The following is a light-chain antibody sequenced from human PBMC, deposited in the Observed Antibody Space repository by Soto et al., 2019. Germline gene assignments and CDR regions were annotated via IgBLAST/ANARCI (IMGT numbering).Light chain of an antibody. Sequence: EIVLTQSPGTLSLSPGERATLSCRASHSVSSTYLAWYQQKPGQAPRLLIYGASSRATGIPDRFSGSGSGTDFTRTINRLEPEYFAVYYCQQYGSSPPYTFGQGTKLEIK. J-gene: IGKJ2*01. V-gene: IGKV3-20*01. CDR2: GAS. CDR3: QQYGSSPPYT. CDR1: HSVSSTY.